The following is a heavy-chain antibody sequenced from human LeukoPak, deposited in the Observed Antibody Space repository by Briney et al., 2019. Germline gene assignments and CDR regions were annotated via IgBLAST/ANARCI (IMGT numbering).Heavy chain of an antibody. V-gene: IGHV3-21*01. Sequence: PGGTLRLSCAASGFTFSSYSRNWVRQAPGKGLEWVSSISSSSKYIYYADSVTGRFTISIDNAKTSLYLQMNRLRAEDTAVYYCARDLHSGSRDGFKDDYWGQGTLVTVSS. D-gene: IGHD5-24*01. CDR1: GFTFSSYS. CDR3: ARDLHSGSRDGFKDDY. CDR2: ISSSSKYI. J-gene: IGHJ4*02.